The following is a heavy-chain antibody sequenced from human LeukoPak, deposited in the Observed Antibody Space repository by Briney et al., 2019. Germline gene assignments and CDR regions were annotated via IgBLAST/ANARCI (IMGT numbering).Heavy chain of an antibody. CDR1: GYTFTGYY. Sequence: GASVKVSCKASGYTFTGYYMHWVRQAPGQGLEWMGWINPNSGGTNYAQKFQGRVTMTRDTSISTAYMELSRLRSDDTAVHYCARWDIVVVPAAGFDYWGQGTLVTVSS. CDR3: ARWDIVVVPAAGFDY. CDR2: INPNSGGT. D-gene: IGHD2-2*01. J-gene: IGHJ4*02. V-gene: IGHV1-2*02.